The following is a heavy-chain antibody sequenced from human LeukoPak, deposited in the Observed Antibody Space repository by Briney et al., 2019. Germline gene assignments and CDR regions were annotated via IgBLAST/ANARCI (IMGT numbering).Heavy chain of an antibody. Sequence: PGGSLRLSCAASGFTFSSYGMHWVCQAPGKGLERVAVIWYDGSNKYYADSVKGRFTISRDNSKNTLYLQMNSLRAEDTAVYYCARACRMSSSSSDYWGQGTLVTVSS. CDR3: ARACRMSSSSSDY. CDR1: GFTFSSYG. J-gene: IGHJ4*02. V-gene: IGHV3-33*01. CDR2: IWYDGSNK. D-gene: IGHD6-6*01.